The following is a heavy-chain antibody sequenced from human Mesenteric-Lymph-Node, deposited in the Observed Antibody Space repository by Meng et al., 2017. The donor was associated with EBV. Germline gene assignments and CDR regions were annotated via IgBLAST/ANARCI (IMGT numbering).Heavy chain of an antibody. Sequence: ITLKESGPTLVKPTQTLTLTCTFSGFSLTTSGVGVGWIRQPPGKALEWLALIYWDDDKRYSSSLESRLTITQDTSKNQVVLTMTNMDPVDTATYYCAHSPLYQYDPRWFHPWGPGTLVTVSS. CDR3: AHSPLYQYDPRWFHP. CDR2: IYWDDDK. D-gene: IGHD3-22*01. CDR1: GFSLTTSGVG. J-gene: IGHJ5*02. V-gene: IGHV2-5*02.